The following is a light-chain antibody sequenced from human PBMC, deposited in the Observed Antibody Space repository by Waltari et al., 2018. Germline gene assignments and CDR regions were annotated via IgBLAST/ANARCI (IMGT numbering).Light chain of an antibody. Sequence: QSALTQPASVSGSPGQSVTIFCAGTSNDVGGYNSVSWYQEHPGQAPRVIIYDVSDRPSGVSDRFSGSKSGHTASLTISGLQADDEADYYCSSQSSNDVVLFGGGTKLTVL. CDR3: SSQSSNDVVL. CDR2: DVS. V-gene: IGLV2-14*01. CDR1: SNDVGGYNS. J-gene: IGLJ2*01.